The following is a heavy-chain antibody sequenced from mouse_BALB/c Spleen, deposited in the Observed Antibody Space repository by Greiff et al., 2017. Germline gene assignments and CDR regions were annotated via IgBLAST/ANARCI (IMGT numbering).Heavy chain of an antibody. Sequence: DVQLQESGPSLVKPSQTLSLTCSVTGDSITSGYWNWIRKFPGNKLEYMGYISYSGSTYYNPSLKSRISITRDTSKNQYYLQLNSVTTEDTATYYCARSGIAYYGSSGYFDVWGAGTTVTVSS. CDR3: ARSGIAYYGSSGYFDV. D-gene: IGHD1-1*01. CDR1: GDSITSGY. V-gene: IGHV3-8*02. J-gene: IGHJ1*01. CDR2: ISYSGST.